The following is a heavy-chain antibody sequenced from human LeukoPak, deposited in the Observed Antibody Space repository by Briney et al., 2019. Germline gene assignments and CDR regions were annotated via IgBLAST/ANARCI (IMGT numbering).Heavy chain of an antibody. CDR1: GFTFSNYW. CDR2: IKQDGGQT. J-gene: IGHJ3*02. V-gene: IGHV3-7*01. Sequence: GGSLRLSWVASGFTFSNYWMTWVRQAPGKGLEWVANIKQDGGQTYYVDSVKGRFTISRDNAKNSLYLQMNSLRAEDTALYYCARGDYYESSGYFIDAFDIWGQGTMVTVSS. D-gene: IGHD3-22*01. CDR3: ARGDYYESSGYFIDAFDI.